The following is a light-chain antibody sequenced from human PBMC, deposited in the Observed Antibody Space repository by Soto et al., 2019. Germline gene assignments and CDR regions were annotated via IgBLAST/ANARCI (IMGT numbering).Light chain of an antibody. J-gene: IGKJ5*01. CDR3: RQRVQLLLT. CDR1: QSLLHSDGKTY. CDR2: EVS. V-gene: IGKV2D-29*01. Sequence: DIVMTQTPLSLSVTPGQPASISCKSSQSLLHSDGKTYLYWYLLKPGQPPQLLIYEVSNRFSGVQEGLSGGGSGTDFTLEFSRVGAEDVGVYYCRQRVQLLLTFGQGTRLEIK.